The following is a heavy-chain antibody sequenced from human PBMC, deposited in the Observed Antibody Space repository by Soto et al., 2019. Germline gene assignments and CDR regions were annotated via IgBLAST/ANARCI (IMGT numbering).Heavy chain of an antibody. CDR3: ARGPPFH. J-gene: IGHJ4*02. CDR1: GGSISGYY. CDR2: IYYSGST. V-gene: IGHV4-59*12. Sequence: SETLSLTCTFSGGSISGYYWNWIRQPPGKGLEWIGYIYYSGSTYYNPSLKSRVTISVDRSKNQFSLKLSSVTAADTAVYYCARGPPFHWGQGTLVTVSS. D-gene: IGHD3-16*01.